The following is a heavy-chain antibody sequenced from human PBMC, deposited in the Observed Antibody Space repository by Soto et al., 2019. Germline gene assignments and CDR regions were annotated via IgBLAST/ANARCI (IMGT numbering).Heavy chain of an antibody. V-gene: IGHV3-30-3*01. CDR2: TSYDGSKN. D-gene: IGHD6-19*01. J-gene: IGHJ5*02. Sequence: PGGSLRLSCAASGFTFRNYAMHWVRQAPGKGLEWVAVTSYDGSKNYYAGSVKGRFTISRDNSKKTLYLQMNSLRAEDTAVYHCARDQAAQWLVRENWFDPWGQGTLVTVSS. CDR1: GFTFRNYA. CDR3: ARDQAAQWLVRENWFDP.